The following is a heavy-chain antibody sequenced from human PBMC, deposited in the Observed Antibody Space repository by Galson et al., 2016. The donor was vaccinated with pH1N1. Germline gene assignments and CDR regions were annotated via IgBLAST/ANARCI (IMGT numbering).Heavy chain of an antibody. V-gene: IGHV3-7*01. CDR1: GFTFSSYW. Sequence: SLRLSCAASGFTFSSYWMSWVRQAPGKGLEWVANIKQDESEKYYVDSVKGRFTISRDNAKNSLFLQMNSLRAEDTAVYYCVSHKTGTASTQGGSWGQGTLVTVPS. D-gene: IGHD1-1*01. CDR2: IKQDESEK. CDR3: VSHKTGTASTQGGS. J-gene: IGHJ4*02.